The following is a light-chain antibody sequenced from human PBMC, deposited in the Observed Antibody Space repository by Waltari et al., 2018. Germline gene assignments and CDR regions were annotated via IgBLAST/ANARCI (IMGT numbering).Light chain of an antibody. V-gene: IGKV4-1*01. J-gene: IGKJ1*01. CDR3: QQYRSTLWT. CDR1: QSVLFSTNNKNY. CDR2: WAS. Sequence: EIVLTQSPDSLAVSLGERATINCKSSQSVLFSTNNKNYLAWYQQKTGQPPKLLFYWASTRESGVPDRFSGSGSGTDFTLTISSLQAEDVAVYYCQQYRSTLWTFGQGTRVEIK.